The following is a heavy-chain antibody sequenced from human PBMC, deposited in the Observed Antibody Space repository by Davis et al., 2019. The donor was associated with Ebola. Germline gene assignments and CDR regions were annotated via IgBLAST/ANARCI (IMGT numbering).Heavy chain of an antibody. Sequence: GESLKISCAASGFTFSSYAMSWVRQAPGKGLEWVSAISGSGGSTYYADSVKGRFTISRDNSKNTLYLQMNSLRAEDTAVYYCAKGSRYCSGGSCYRYFDYWGQGTLVTVSS. CDR1: GFTFSSYA. J-gene: IGHJ4*02. CDR3: AKGSRYCSGGSCYRYFDY. D-gene: IGHD2-15*01. CDR2: ISGSGGST. V-gene: IGHV3-23*01.